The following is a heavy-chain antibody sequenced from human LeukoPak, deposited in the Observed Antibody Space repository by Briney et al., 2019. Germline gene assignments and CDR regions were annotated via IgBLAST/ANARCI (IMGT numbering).Heavy chain of an antibody. J-gene: IGHJ5*02. Sequence: GGSLRLSCAASGFTFSSYWMHWVRQTPGKGLVWVSRIKSDGSTIYADSVKGRFTTSRDNARNTLYLQMNSLRVEDTAMYYCARAVTYFYGSVTYDWFDPWGQGTLVTVSS. CDR2: IKSDGST. CDR3: ARAVTYFYGSVTYDWFDP. D-gene: IGHD3-10*01. CDR1: GFTFSSYW. V-gene: IGHV3-74*01.